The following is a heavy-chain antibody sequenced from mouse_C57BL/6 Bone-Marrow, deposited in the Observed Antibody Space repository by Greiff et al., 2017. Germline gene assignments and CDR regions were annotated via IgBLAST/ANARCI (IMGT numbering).Heavy chain of an antibody. D-gene: IGHD2-3*01. Sequence: VQLQQPGAELVMPGASVKLSCKASGYTFTSYWMHWVKQRPGQGLEWIGEIDPSDGYTNYNQKFKGKSTLTGDKSSSTAHMQLSSLKSEDSAVYYCAKGLLSPFAYWGQGTLVTVSA. V-gene: IGHV1-69*01. CDR3: AKGLLSPFAY. CDR2: IDPSDGYT. CDR1: GYTFTSYW. J-gene: IGHJ3*01.